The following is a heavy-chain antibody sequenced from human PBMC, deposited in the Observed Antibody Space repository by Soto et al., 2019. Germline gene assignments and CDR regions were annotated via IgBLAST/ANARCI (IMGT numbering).Heavy chain of an antibody. V-gene: IGHV4-4*02. CDR3: ARHVGVPGTRGFVS. J-gene: IGHJ4*02. CDR2: SSHRGTP. CDR1: GVSVSETYW. D-gene: IGHD6-19*01. Sequence: QVHLQESGPGLVEPSETLSLTCAVSGVSVSETYWWSLVRQPPGKLLEWIGASSHRGTPHSNASLCSRVSMSTATSRNQISVTQMSVTAADSASCFCARHVGVPGTRGFVSWGPGTLVTFSS.